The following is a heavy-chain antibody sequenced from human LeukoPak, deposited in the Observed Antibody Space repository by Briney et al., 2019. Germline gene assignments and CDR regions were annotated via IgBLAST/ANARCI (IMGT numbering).Heavy chain of an antibody. Sequence: GASVKVSCKASGYTFTSYGISWVRQAPGQGLEWMGWISAYNGNTNYAQKLQGRVTMTTDTSTSTAYMELRSLRSEDTAVYYCARCSRGYSYGSFDYWGQGTLVTVSS. CDR1: GYTFTSYG. CDR2: ISAYNGNT. J-gene: IGHJ4*02. D-gene: IGHD5-18*01. CDR3: ARCSRGYSYGSFDY. V-gene: IGHV1-18*01.